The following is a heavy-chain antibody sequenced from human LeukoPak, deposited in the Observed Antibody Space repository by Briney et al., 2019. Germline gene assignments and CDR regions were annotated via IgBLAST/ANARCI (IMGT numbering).Heavy chain of an antibody. CDR2: IYVDGST. Sequence: GGSLRLSCAASGFTFSSYSMNWVRQAPGKGLEWVSGIYVDGSTYYADSVKGRFTISRDNSRNTLYLQMNSLRAEDTAVYYCARPSDFWSGYYGAFDIWGQGTMVTVSS. CDR1: GFTFSSYS. V-gene: IGHV3-53*01. J-gene: IGHJ3*02. CDR3: ARPSDFWSGYYGAFDI. D-gene: IGHD3-3*01.